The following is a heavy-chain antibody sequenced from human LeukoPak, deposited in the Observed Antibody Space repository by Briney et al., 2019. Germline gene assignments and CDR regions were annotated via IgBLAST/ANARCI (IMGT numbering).Heavy chain of an antibody. Sequence: PGGSLRLSCAASGFTFSSYGMHWVRQAPGKGLEWVAFIRYDGSNKYYADSVKGRFTISRDNAKNSLYLQMNSLRAEDTAVYYCARVRVDFVVAPVASLFGDWGQGTLVTVSS. CDR3: ARVRVDFVVAPVASLFGD. D-gene: IGHD2-2*01. J-gene: IGHJ4*02. CDR1: GFTFSSYG. CDR2: IRYDGSNK. V-gene: IGHV3-30*02.